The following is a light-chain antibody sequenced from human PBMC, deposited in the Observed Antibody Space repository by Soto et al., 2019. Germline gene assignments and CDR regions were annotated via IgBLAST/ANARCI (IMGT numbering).Light chain of an antibody. CDR2: WAS. CDR1: QRILYSSNNKTY. Sequence: DIVMTQSPDSLAVSLGERATVDCKSSQRILYSSNNKTYLAWYQQRPGQPPKLLIYWASTREFGIPDRFSGSGSGTDFTLTISSLQSEDVAVYYCQQYYITPWTFGQGTKVDIK. CDR3: QQYYITPWT. V-gene: IGKV4-1*01. J-gene: IGKJ1*01.